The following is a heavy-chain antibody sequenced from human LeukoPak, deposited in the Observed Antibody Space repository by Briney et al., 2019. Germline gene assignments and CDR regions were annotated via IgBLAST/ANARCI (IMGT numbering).Heavy chain of an antibody. CDR3: ARGYITMVRGVIIGGFDY. D-gene: IGHD3-10*01. CDR2: ISSSSSYI. CDR1: GFTFSSYS. V-gene: IGHV3-21*01. J-gene: IGHJ4*02. Sequence: GGSLRLSCAASGFTFSSYSMNWVRQAPGKGLEWVSSISSSSSYIYYADSVKGRFTISRDNAKNSLYLQMNSLRAEDTAVYYCARGYITMVRGVIIGGFDYWGQGTQVTVSS.